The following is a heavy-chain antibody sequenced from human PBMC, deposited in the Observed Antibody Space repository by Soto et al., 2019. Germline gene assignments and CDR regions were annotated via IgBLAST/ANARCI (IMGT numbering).Heavy chain of an antibody. D-gene: IGHD6-13*01. CDR3: ARHLARPHSSPGMGFDR. V-gene: IGHV5-51*01. CDR1: GYSFTSDW. J-gene: IGHJ5*02. CDR2: IYPGDSDT. Sequence: GEYLKISCKGSGYSFTSDWIGWVRQMPGKGLAWMGIIYPGDSDTRYSPSFQGQVTISADKSISTAYLQWSSLKASDTAMYYYARHLARPHSSPGMGFDRWGQGTVGTVS.